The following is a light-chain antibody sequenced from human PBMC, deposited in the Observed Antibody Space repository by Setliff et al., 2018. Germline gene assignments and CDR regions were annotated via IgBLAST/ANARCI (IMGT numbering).Light chain of an antibody. Sequence: VLTQPPSVSGAPGQRVTISCTGSSSNMGAGFSVHWYQQLPGTAPKLLIYGDTNWPSGVPDRLSGSKSGTSASLAITGLQAEDEADYYCSSYTSSSTLDVFGTGTKVTVL. CDR1: SSNMGAGFS. J-gene: IGLJ1*01. V-gene: IGLV1-40*01. CDR2: GDT. CDR3: SSYTSSSTLDV.